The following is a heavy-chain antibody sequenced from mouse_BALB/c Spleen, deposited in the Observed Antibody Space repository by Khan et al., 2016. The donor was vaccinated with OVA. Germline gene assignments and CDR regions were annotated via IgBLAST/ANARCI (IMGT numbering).Heavy chain of an antibody. V-gene: IGHV1-77*01. CDR2: ISPGSGDT. J-gene: IGHJ3*01. Sequence: QVQLQQSGAELARPGASVKLSCTASGYTFTDYYINWVKQRTGQGLEWIGEISPGSGDTYYNERFRGKATLTADKSSSTAYMQLSSLTSEASAVYFCARSNYFGYTFAYWGQGTLVTVSA. CDR3: ARSNYFGYTFAY. CDR1: GYTFTDYY. D-gene: IGHD1-2*01.